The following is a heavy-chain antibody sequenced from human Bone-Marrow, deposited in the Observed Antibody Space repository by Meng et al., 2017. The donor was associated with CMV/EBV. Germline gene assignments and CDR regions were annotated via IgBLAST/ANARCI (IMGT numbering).Heavy chain of an antibody. V-gene: IGHV1-8*01. Sequence: ASVKVSCKASGYTFTSYDINWVRQATGQGLEWMGWMNPNSGNTGYAQKFQGRVTMTRNTSISTAYMELSSVRSEDTAVYYFARPRGLRRLYGWANWFDPWGQGTLVTVSS. CDR3: ARPRGLRRLYGWANWFDP. CDR1: GYTFTSYD. J-gene: IGHJ5*02. D-gene: IGHD5-12*01. CDR2: MNPNSGNT.